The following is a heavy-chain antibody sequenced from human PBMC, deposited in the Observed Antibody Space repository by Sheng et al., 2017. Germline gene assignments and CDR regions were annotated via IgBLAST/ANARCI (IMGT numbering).Heavy chain of an antibody. V-gene: IGHV3-30*04. CDR1: GFTFRNYD. CDR3: ARDMIVGVPDYIDY. J-gene: IGHJ4*02. Sequence: QVQLVESGGGVVQPGRSLRVSCTVSGFTFRNYDMHWVRQAPGKGLEWVAAISAAGHIQLYTESVEGRFTISRDNSNNALYLLMNSLRVEDAAIYFCARDMIVGVPDYIDYWGQGTLVTVSS. D-gene: IGHD3-16*01. CDR2: ISAAGHIQ.